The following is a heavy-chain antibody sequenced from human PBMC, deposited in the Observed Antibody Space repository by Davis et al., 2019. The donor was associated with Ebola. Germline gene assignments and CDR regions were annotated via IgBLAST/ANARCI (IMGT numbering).Heavy chain of an antibody. CDR1: VITFSSYA. V-gene: IGHV3-23*01. CDR2: ISGSGGST. J-gene: IGHJ4*02. CDR3: AKDLPYYDILTGYFSY. D-gene: IGHD3-9*01. Sequence: GESLKISCTDSVITFSSYAMTWVRQAPGKGLEWVSAISGSGGSTYYADSVKGRFTISRDNSKKTLYLQMNSLRAEDTAVYYCAKDLPYYDILTGYFSYWGQGTLVTVSS.